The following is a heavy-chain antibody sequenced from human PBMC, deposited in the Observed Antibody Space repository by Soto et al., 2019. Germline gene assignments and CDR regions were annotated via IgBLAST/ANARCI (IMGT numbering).Heavy chain of an antibody. D-gene: IGHD3-22*01. CDR2: IWYDGSNK. CDR3: ATIVVDAFDI. Sequence: QVQLVESGGGVVQPGRSLRLSCAASGFTFSSYGMHWVRQAPGKGLEWVAVIWYDGSNKYYADSVKGRFTISRDNSKNTLYLQMNSLRAEDTAVYYCATIVVDAFDIWGQGTMVTVSS. J-gene: IGHJ3*02. CDR1: GFTFSSYG. V-gene: IGHV3-33*01.